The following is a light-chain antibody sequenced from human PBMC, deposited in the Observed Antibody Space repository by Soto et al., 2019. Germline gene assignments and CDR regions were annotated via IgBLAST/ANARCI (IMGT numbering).Light chain of an antibody. CDR3: SSYTSTNTLV. J-gene: IGLJ3*02. Sequence: QSALTQPPSASGSPGQSVTISCTGTSSDVGSYNYVSWYQQHPGKAPKLMIYEVSHRPSGVSNRFSASKSGNTASLTISGLQAEDEADYYCSSYTSTNTLVFGGGTKLTVL. V-gene: IGLV2-14*01. CDR1: SSDVGSYNY. CDR2: EVS.